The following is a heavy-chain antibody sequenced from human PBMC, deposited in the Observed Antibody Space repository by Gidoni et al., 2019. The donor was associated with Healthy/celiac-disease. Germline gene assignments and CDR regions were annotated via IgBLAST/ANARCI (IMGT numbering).Heavy chain of an antibody. Sequence: EVQLVESGGGLVQPGGSLRLSCAASGFTFSSYEMNWVRQAPGKGLEWVSYISSSGSTIYYADSVKGRFTISRDNAKNSLYLQMNSLRAEDTAVYYCARVYSGYAKHFDYWGQGTLVTVSS. V-gene: IGHV3-48*03. J-gene: IGHJ4*02. D-gene: IGHD5-12*01. CDR3: ARVYSGYAKHFDY. CDR2: ISSSGSTI. CDR1: GFTFSSYE.